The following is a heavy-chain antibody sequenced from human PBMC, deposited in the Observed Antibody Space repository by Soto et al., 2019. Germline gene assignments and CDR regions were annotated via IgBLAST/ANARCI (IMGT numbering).Heavy chain of an antibody. V-gene: IGHV3-48*02. CDR3: ARGGYPIDY. J-gene: IGHJ4*02. CDR1: GFTFSTYS. Sequence: GGSLRLSCAASGFTFSTYSMTWVRQAPGKGLEWVSYISSSSSNIYYADSVKGRFTVSRDNAKNSLYLQMNSLRDADTAVFYCARGGYPIDYWGQGTLVTVSS. CDR2: ISSSSSNI. D-gene: IGHD5-18*01.